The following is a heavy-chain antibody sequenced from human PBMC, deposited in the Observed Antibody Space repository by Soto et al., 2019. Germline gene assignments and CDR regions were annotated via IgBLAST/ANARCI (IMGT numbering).Heavy chain of an antibody. CDR3: AKAPYSGSHAYYYYGMDV. CDR2: ISFDGNYK. J-gene: IGHJ6*02. CDR1: GFTLSTYA. V-gene: IGHV3-30*18. D-gene: IGHD1-26*01. Sequence: GGSLRLSCLASGFTLSTYAIHWVRQAPGKGLEWVAVISFDGNYKYYGDSVKGRFTISRDNSNNMLSLQMDSLRAEDTAVYYCAKAPYSGSHAYYYYGMDVWGQGTTVTVSS.